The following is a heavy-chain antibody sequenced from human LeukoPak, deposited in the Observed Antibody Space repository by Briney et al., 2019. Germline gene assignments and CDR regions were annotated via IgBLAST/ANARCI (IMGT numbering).Heavy chain of an antibody. CDR1: GGTFSSYA. D-gene: IGHD6-6*01. CDR2: IIPILGIA. V-gene: IGHV1-69*04. CDR3: ARGPSYSSSLVSY. Sequence: GASVKVSCKASGGTFSSYAISWVRQAPGQGLEWMGRIIPILGIANYAQKFQGRVTITADKSTSTAYMELSSLRSEDTAVYYCARGPSYSSSLVSYWGQGTLVTVSS. J-gene: IGHJ4*02.